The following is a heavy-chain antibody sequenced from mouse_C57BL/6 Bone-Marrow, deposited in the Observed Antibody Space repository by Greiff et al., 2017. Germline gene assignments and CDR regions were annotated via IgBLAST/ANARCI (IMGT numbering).Heavy chain of an antibody. CDR2: ISDGGSYT. D-gene: IGHD2-1*01. V-gene: IGHV5-4*01. CDR3: AREYGNPFAY. Sequence: EVQVVESGGGLVKPGGSLKLSCAASGFTFSSYAMSWVRQTPEKRLEWVATISDGGSYTYYPDNVKGRFTISRDNAKNNLYLQMSHLKSEDTAMYYCAREYGNPFAYWGQGTLVTVSA. CDR1: GFTFSSYA. J-gene: IGHJ3*01.